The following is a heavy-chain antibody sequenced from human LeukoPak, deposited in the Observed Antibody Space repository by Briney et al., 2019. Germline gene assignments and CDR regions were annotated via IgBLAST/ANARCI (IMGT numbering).Heavy chain of an antibody. D-gene: IGHD4-17*01. V-gene: IGHV4-4*07. Sequence: PSETLSLTCTVSGASINKDYWAWIRQPAGKGLELIGRIYTSGSTNYNPSLKSRVTMSVDTSTNQFSLRLSSVTAADTAVYYCARVSTDSGDYPPYMDVWGKGTTVTVSS. CDR1: GASINKDY. CDR2: IYTSGST. J-gene: IGHJ6*03. CDR3: ARVSTDSGDYPPYMDV.